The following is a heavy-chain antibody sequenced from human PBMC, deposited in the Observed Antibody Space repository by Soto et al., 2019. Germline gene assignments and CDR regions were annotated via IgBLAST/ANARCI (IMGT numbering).Heavy chain of an antibody. Sequence: SETLSLTCTVCGGSISSGVSPWSWIRQPPGQGLGRIGDIYYSGSTYYNTSLKSRVTIPVNTSKNQFSLKLSSVTAAATAVYYCARGRIVGATTNVDYCGQGTLVSVSS. V-gene: IGHV4-30-4*08. CDR2: IYYSGST. CDR3: ARGRIVGATTNVDY. D-gene: IGHD1-26*01. J-gene: IGHJ4*02. CDR1: GGSISSGVSP.